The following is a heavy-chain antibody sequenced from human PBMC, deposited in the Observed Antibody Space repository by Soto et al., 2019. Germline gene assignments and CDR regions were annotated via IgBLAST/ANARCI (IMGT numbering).Heavy chain of an antibody. CDR1: GYTFTSDG. CDR3: AGGLTSGYESG. CDR2: IIAYIGIA. J-gene: IGHJ4*02. V-gene: IGHV1-18*01. Sequence: GASVKVSCKASGYTFTSDGISWVRQAPGQGLEWMGRIIAYIGIANYAQKLQGRVTITADISTSTAYMELSSLRSEDTAVYYCAGGLTSGYESGWGQGTLVTVSS. D-gene: IGHD5-12*01.